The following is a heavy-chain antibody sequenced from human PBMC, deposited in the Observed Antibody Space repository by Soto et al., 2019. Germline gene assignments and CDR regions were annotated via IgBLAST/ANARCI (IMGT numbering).Heavy chain of an antibody. Sequence: GGSLRLSCAASGITFIYALMDWVRQAPGKRLEWVGRIKSQASGGTIDYAAPVKGRFTISRDDSKNTVYLQMDSLKTEDTAVYYCTHLLSLAHPYSYLWGQGTQVTVSS. V-gene: IGHV3-15*07. CDR2: IKSQASGGTI. J-gene: IGHJ4*02. CDR1: GITFIYAL. CDR3: THLLSLAHPYSYL. D-gene: IGHD2-21*01.